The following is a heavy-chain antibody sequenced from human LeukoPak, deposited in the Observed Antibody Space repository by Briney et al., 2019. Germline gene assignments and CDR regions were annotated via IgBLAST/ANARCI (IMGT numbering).Heavy chain of an antibody. V-gene: IGHV4-59*02. J-gene: IGHJ6*02. Sequence: SETLSLTCSVFGGSVSGYYWTWVRQPPGKGLEWIGQIHYSGNADYNPSLKSRVTISVDKSKNQFSLRRGSRTAADTGIYNCAKVGADSDMAVWGQRATVTVSS. CDR1: GGSVSGYY. D-gene: IGHD3-16*01. CDR3: AKVGADSDMAV. CDR2: IHYSGNA.